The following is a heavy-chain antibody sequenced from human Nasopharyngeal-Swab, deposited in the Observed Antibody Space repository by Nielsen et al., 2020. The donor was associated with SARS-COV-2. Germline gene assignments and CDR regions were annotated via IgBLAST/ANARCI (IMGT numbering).Heavy chain of an antibody. D-gene: IGHD3-10*01. CDR3: AKDKSAFSPELDGSGSYYMGPYYFDY. CDR1: GFTFDDYA. V-gene: IGHV3-9*01. J-gene: IGHJ4*02. CDR2: ISWNSGSI. Sequence: GGSLRLSCAASGFTFDDYAMHWVRQAPGKGLEWVSGISWNSGSIGYADSVKGRFTISRDNAKNSLYLQMNSLRAEDTALYYCAKDKSAFSPELDGSGSYYMGPYYFDYWGQGTLVTVSS.